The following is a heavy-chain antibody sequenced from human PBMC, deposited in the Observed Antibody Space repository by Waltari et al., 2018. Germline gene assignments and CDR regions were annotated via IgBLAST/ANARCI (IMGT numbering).Heavy chain of an antibody. CDR1: GDSISAIGYY. CDR3: ARLVSTGFYFDY. V-gene: IGHV4-39*07. Sequence: QLHLQESGPGLVNPSETLSLTFAVAGDSISAIGYYWGWIRQPPGKGLDFIEAIFYTGGSFSNPSLKSRISTSIDTSRNQFSLKLSSVTAADTAVYYCARLVSTGFYFDYWGQGTPVTVSS. CDR2: IFYTGGS. J-gene: IGHJ4*02. D-gene: IGHD3-9*01.